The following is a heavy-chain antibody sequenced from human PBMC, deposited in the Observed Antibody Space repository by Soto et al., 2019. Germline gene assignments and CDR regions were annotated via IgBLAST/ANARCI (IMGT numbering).Heavy chain of an antibody. J-gene: IGHJ3*01. V-gene: IGHV1-69*02. CDR1: GVTFSSYT. D-gene: IGHD7-27*01. Sequence: QVQLVQSGAEVRKPGSSVKVSCKASGVTFSSYTISWVRQAPGQGLEWMGRIIPVLGVANNAPKFQGRVTIKADDHPSTVYMDVSSLRSDGTATYYARWLINGDSGVSDVWGQGTFIPVSS. CDR3: RWLINGDSGVSDV. CDR2: IIPVLGVA.